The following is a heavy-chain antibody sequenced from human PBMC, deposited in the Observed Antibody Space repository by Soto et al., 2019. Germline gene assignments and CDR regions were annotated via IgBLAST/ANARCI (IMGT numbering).Heavy chain of an antibody. CDR3: ARSSHDFWSGYPQGFFDY. CDR1: GFTFSTHA. J-gene: IGHJ4*02. D-gene: IGHD3-3*01. V-gene: IGHV3-64*02. CDR2: ISSNGGST. Sequence: GGSLRLSCAASGFTFSTHATHWVRQAPGKGLEYISAISSNGGSTFYADSVQGRFSISRDNSKNTLYLQVGSLRAEDMAVYYCARSSHDFWSGYPQGFFDYWGQGTLVTVSS.